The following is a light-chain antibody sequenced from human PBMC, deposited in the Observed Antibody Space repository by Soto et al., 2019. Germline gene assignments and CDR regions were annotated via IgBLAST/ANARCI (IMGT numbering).Light chain of an antibody. CDR1: STDVGDNNS. V-gene: IGLV2-11*01. Sequence: QSALTQPRSVSGSPGQSVTVSCIGTSTDVGDNNSVSWYQQHPGKAPKLMMYDVSKRPSGVPDRFSGSKSGNTASLTISGLQAEDEADYYCCSYVGSYSYVFGIGTKLTVL. CDR3: CSYVGSYSYV. CDR2: DVS. J-gene: IGLJ1*01.